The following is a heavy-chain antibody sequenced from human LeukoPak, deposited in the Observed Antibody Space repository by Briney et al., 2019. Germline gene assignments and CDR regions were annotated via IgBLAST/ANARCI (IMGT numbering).Heavy chain of an antibody. CDR1: GYTFKLYG. J-gene: IGHJ4*02. CDR3: ATLTACSGGNCYFGRADY. D-gene: IGHD2-15*01. Sequence: ASVKVSCKASGYTFKLYGISWLRQAPGQGLEWMGWISGYNGNTNYAQKFQGRVTMTTDTSASTAYMELRSLRSDDTAVYYCATLTACSGGNCYFGRADYWGQRTLVTVSS. V-gene: IGHV1-18*01. CDR2: ISGYNGNT.